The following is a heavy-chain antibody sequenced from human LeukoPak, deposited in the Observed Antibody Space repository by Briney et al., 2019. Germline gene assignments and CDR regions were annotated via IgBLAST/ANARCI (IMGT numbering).Heavy chain of an antibody. V-gene: IGHV3-23*01. CDR1: GFTFGSYT. CDR2: ISADGGRT. J-gene: IGHJ4*02. D-gene: IGHD1-26*01. CDR3: APIGGWGSYPLDY. Sequence: GGSLRLSCAASGFTFGSYTMSWVRQAPGEGLEWVSSISADGGRTIYADSVKGRFSISRDNSKNTLYMQVNSLRVDDTALYYCAPIGGWGSYPLDYWGQGPLVTVSS.